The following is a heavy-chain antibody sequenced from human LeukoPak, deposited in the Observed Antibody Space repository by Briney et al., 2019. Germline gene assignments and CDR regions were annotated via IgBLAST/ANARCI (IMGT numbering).Heavy chain of an antibody. CDR3: ARGLIAAAGTAYFQH. J-gene: IGHJ1*01. Sequence: SETLSLTCAVYGGSFSGCYWSWIRQPPGKGLEWIGEINHSGSTTSNPSLKSRVTISVDTSKNQFSLKLSSVTAADTAVYYCARGLIAAAGTAYFQHWGQGTLVTVSS. CDR2: INHSGST. V-gene: IGHV4-34*01. CDR1: GGSFSGCY. D-gene: IGHD6-13*01.